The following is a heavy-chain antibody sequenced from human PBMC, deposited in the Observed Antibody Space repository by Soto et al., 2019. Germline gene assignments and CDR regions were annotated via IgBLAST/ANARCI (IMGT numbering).Heavy chain of an antibody. CDR3: ARQAFGITRRQYLDV. J-gene: IGHJ6*03. CDR2: INYSGST. V-gene: IGHV4-59*08. Sequence: QVQLQESGPGLVKPSETLFLTCTVSGGSISAYYWNWIRRTPAKGLEWIGYINYSGSTNYNPSLKSRVTISVETLENQFSLRLSSVTAADTAVYYCARQAFGITRRQYLDVWGKGTTVTVSS. D-gene: IGHD3-10*01. CDR1: GGSISAYY.